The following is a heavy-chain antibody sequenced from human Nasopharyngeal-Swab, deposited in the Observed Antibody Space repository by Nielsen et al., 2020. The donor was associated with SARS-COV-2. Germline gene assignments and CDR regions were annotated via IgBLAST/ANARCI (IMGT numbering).Heavy chain of an antibody. CDR3: ARSVGSFYGQGAFDI. J-gene: IGHJ3*02. V-gene: IGHV3-49*01. CDR2: IRSKTYGGAP. Sequence: GESLKISCTTSGFTFGDYAMSWFRQAPGKGVEWVGFIRSKTYGGAPEYAASVKGRFTISRDGAESIAYLQMNSLETEDTGVYYCARSVGSFYGQGAFDIWGQGTMVTVSS. CDR1: GFTFGDYA. D-gene: IGHD1-26*01.